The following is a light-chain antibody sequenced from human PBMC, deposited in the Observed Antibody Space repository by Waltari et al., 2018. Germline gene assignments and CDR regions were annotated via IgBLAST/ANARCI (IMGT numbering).Light chain of an antibody. Sequence: QSALTQPASVSGSPGQSITISRTGTSNNVGSYDLFSWYQLRPGEVPKLLIYEVIKRSSGVSDRFSGSKSDNTASLTISRLQAEDEAAYYCCSYAASAPTLVFGGGTNLTVL. CDR3: CSYAASAPTLV. J-gene: IGLJ3*02. V-gene: IGLV2-23*02. CDR1: SNNVGSYDL. CDR2: EVI.